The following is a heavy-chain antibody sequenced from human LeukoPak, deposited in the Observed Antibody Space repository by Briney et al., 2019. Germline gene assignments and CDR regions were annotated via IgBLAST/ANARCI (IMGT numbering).Heavy chain of an antibody. CDR2: INSDGSST. V-gene: IGHV3-74*01. Sequence: GGSLRLSCAASGFTFSSYAMHWVRQAPGKGLVWVSRINSDGSSTSYADSVKGRFTISRDNAKNTLYLQMNSLRAEDTAVYYCAREGVWRQQLVDYYYGMDVWGQGTTVTVSS. CDR3: AREGVWRQQLVDYYYGMDV. J-gene: IGHJ6*02. D-gene: IGHD6-13*01. CDR1: GFTFSSYA.